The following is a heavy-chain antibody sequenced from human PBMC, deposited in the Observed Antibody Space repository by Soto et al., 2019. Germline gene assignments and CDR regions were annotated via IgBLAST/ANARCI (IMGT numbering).Heavy chain of an antibody. CDR1: GGSISSGGYS. J-gene: IGHJ6*02. V-gene: IGHV4-30-2*01. CDR2: IYHSGSN. Sequence: QLQLQESGSGLVKPSQTLSLTCAVSGGSISSGGYSWSWIRQPPGKGLEWIGYIYHSGSNYYNPPLRSRVTISVDRSNNQFSLKLSSVTAADTAGYYCDRGQENYYYYGMDVWGQGTTVTGSS. CDR3: DRGQENYYYYGMDV.